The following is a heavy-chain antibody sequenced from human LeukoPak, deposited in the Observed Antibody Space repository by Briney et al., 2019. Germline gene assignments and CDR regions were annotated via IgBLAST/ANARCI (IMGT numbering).Heavy chain of an antibody. CDR3: ARSGRYCSSTSCYGRDWFDP. V-gene: IGHV1-18*01. Sequence: ASVKVSCKASGYTFTSYGISWVRQAPGQGLEWMGWISAYNGNTNYAQKLQGRVTMTTDTSTSTAYMELRSLRSEDTAVYYCARSGRYCSSTSCYGRDWFDPWGQGTLVTVSS. CDR1: GYTFTSYG. J-gene: IGHJ5*02. CDR2: ISAYNGNT. D-gene: IGHD2-2*01.